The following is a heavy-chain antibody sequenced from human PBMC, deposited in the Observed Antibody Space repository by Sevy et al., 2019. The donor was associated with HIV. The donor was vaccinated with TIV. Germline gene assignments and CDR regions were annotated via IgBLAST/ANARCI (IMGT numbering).Heavy chain of an antibody. CDR1: GFTFSSYA. J-gene: IGHJ4*02. V-gene: IGHV3-23*01. Sequence: GGSLRLSCAASGFTFSSYAMSWVRQAPGKGLEWVSAISGSGGSTYYADSVKGRFTISRDNSKNTLYLQMNSLRAEDTAVYYCANSREEWFGEYHFDYWGQGTLVTVSS. CDR3: ANSREEWFGEYHFDY. CDR2: ISGSGGST. D-gene: IGHD3-10*01.